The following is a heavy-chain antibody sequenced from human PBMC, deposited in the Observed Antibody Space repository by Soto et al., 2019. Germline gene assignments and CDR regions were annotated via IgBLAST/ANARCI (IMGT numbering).Heavy chain of an antibody. J-gene: IGHJ6*02. CDR2: INGDGSST. V-gene: IGHV3-74*03. CDR3: ARDSAYGIDV. Sequence: PGGSLRLSCAASGFTFSRYWMHWVRQAPGKGLVWVSRINGDGSSTTYADSVKGRFTISRDNGKNTLCLQMNSLRAEDTAVYYCARDSAYGIDVWGQGTTVTVSS. CDR1: GFTFSRYW. D-gene: IGHD3-10*01.